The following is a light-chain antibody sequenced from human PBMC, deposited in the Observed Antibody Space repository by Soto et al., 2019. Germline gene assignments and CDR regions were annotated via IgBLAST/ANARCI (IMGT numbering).Light chain of an antibody. Sequence: EIVMTQSPATLSVSPGESATLSCRASQSVSSNLAWYQQKPGQAPRLLIYDTSTRATGVPARFSGSGSGTEFTLTIDSLQSEDFAVYYCQHYNNWPPFTFGPGTKVDIK. CDR2: DTS. CDR1: QSVSSN. V-gene: IGKV3-15*01. CDR3: QHYNNWPPFT. J-gene: IGKJ3*01.